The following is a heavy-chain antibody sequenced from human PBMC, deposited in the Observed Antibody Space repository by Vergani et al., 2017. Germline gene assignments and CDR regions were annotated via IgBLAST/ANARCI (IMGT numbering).Heavy chain of an antibody. CDR3: ARAKVPMVRGVTIATVCYGMDV. Sequence: QVQLQQWGAGLLKPSETLSLTCAVYGGSFRGYYWSWIRQPPGKGLEWIGEINHSGSTNYNPSLKSRVTISVDTSKNQFYLKLSSVTAADTAVYYCARAKVPMVRGVTIATVCYGMDVWGQGTTVTVSS. V-gene: IGHV4-34*01. CDR2: INHSGST. CDR1: GGSFRGYY. D-gene: IGHD3-10*01. J-gene: IGHJ6*02.